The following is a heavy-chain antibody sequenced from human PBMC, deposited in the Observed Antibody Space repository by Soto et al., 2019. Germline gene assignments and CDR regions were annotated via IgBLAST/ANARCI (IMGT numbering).Heavy chain of an antibody. CDR2: IYNSGST. D-gene: IGHD3-9*01. J-gene: IGHJ4*02. CDR3: ARGPPIFY. CDR1: GGSISSGGYS. V-gene: IGHV4-30-2*01. Sequence: SETLSLTCAVSGGSISSGGYSWSWIRQPPGKGLECIGYIYNSGSTYYNPSLKSRVTISVDRSKNQFSLKLSSVTAADTAVYYCARGPPIFYWGQGTLVTVSS.